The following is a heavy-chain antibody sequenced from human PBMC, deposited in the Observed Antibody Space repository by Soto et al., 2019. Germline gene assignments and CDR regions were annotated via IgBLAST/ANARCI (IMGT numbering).Heavy chain of an antibody. D-gene: IGHD6-19*01. V-gene: IGHV1-69*13. CDR3: AREAVAGTGGFDP. CDR2: IIPIFGTA. Sequence: GASVKVSCKASGGTFSSYAISWVRQAPGQGLEWMGGIIPIFGTANYAQKFQGRVTITADESTSTAYMELSSPRSEDTAVYYCAREAVAGTGGFDPWGQGTLVTVSS. J-gene: IGHJ5*02. CDR1: GGTFSSYA.